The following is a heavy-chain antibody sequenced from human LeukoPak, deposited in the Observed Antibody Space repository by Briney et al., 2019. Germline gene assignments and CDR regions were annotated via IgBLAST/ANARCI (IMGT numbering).Heavy chain of an antibody. J-gene: IGHJ4*02. CDR3: GRAFPPLRTSSAGDL. D-gene: IGHD3-16*01. Sequence: GGSLRLSCSAPGFTFSDYDMTWFRQARWKGVEWVSSISGLSSHIYYGDSVKGRFSISRDNAKNSLYLQMNSLGAEDTAVYYCGRAFPPLRTSSAGDLWGQGTLVTVSS. CDR1: GFTFSDYD. CDR2: ISGLSSHI. V-gene: IGHV3-21*01.